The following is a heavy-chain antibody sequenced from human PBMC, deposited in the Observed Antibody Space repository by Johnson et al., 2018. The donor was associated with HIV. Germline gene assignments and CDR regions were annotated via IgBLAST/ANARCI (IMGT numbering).Heavy chain of an antibody. CDR3: AKDRELLELSHAFDS. CDR1: GFTFDDYA. J-gene: IGHJ3*02. D-gene: IGHD1-7*01. CDR2: LSWNSISI. Sequence: QLVESGGGLVQPGRSLRLSCAASGFTFDDYAMHWVRLAPGKGLEWVSGLSWNSISIRYADSVKGRFTISRDNAKNSLYLQMNSLRVEDTALYYCAKDRELLELSHAFDSWGQGTMVTVSS. V-gene: IGHV3-9*01.